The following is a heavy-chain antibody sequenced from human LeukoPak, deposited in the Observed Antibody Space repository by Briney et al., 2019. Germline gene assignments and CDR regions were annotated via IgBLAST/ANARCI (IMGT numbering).Heavy chain of an antibody. Sequence: SETLSLTCAVYGGSFSGYYWSWIRQPPGKGLEWIGEINHSGSTNYNPSLKSRVTISVDTSKNQFSLKLGSVTAADTAVYYCARCGAYDSSGSSLYYFDYWGQGTLVTVSS. V-gene: IGHV4-34*01. CDR2: INHSGST. CDR3: ARCGAYDSSGSSLYYFDY. J-gene: IGHJ4*02. D-gene: IGHD3-22*01. CDR1: GGSFSGYY.